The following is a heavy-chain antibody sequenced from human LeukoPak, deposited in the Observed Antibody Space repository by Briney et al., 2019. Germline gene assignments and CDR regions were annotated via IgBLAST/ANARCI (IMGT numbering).Heavy chain of an antibody. CDR1: GSTVSSNY. Sequence: PGGSLRLSCAASGSTVSSNYMSWVRQAPGKGLEWVSYISSTSSTIYYADSVKGRFTISRDNANNSLCLQMNSLRDEDTAVYYCARTRLNDYWGQGTLVTVSS. V-gene: IGHV3-48*02. J-gene: IGHJ4*02. CDR2: ISSTSSTI. CDR3: ARTRLNDY.